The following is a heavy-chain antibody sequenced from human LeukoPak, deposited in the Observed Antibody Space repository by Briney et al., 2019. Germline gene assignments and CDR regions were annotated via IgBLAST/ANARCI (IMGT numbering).Heavy chain of an antibody. J-gene: IGHJ4*02. CDR3: AREVFSGYGLDFDY. D-gene: IGHD5-12*01. V-gene: IGHV3-48*03. CDR2: IDYSGDTT. CDR1: GFTLSSYE. Sequence: QTGGSLRLSCTASGFTLSSYEMTWIRQAPGKGLEWVSSIDYSGDTTYYADSVKGRFTISRDNAKNSLYLQMNSLRAEDTAVYYCAREVFSGYGLDFDYWGQGTLVTVSS.